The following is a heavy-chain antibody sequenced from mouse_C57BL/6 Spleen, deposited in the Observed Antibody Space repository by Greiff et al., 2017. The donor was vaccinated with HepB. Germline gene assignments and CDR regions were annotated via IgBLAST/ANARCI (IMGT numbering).Heavy chain of an antibody. CDR1: GYTFTDYY. V-gene: IGHV1-19*01. Sequence: VQLKQSGPVLVKPGASVKMSCKASGYTFTDYYMNWVKQSHGKSLEWIGVINPYNGGTSYNQKFKGKATLTVDKSSSTAYMELNSLTSEDSAVYYCAWTGNYYGSLDYWGQGTTLTVSS. CDR2: INPYNGGT. CDR3: AWTGNYYGSLDY. J-gene: IGHJ2*01. D-gene: IGHD1-1*01.